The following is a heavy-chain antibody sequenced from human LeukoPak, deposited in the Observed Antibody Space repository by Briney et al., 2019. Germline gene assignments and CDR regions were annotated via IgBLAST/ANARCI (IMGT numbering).Heavy chain of an antibody. CDR3: ARDSGGGYSYGYGYYYYGMDV. J-gene: IGHJ6*02. V-gene: IGHV4-31*03. Sequence: PSQTLSLTCTVSGGSISSGGYYWSWIRQHPGKGLEWIGYIYYSGSTYCNPSLKSRVTISVDTSKNQFSLKLSSVTAADTAVYYCARDSGGGYSYGYGYYYYGMDVWGQGTTVTVSS. CDR2: IYYSGST. CDR1: GGSISSGGYY. D-gene: IGHD5-18*01.